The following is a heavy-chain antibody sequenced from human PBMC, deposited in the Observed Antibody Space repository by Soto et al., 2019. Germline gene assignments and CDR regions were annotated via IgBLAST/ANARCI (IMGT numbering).Heavy chain of an antibody. D-gene: IGHD2-15*01. CDR3: ATEYPRYCSGGSCYMYY. CDR2: IIPIFGTA. J-gene: IGHJ4*02. V-gene: IGHV1-69*13. CDR1: GGTYSSYA. Sequence: EASVKVSCKASGGTYSSYAVSWVRQAPGQGLEWMGGIIPIFGTANYAQKFQGRVTITADESTSTAYMELSSLRSEDTAVYYCATEYPRYCSGGSCYMYYWGQGTLVTVSS.